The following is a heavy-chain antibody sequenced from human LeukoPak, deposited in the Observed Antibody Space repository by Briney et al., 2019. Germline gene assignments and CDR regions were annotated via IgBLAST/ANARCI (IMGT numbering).Heavy chain of an antibody. CDR3: ARRTPRCGGTCYDAFDV. D-gene: IGHD2-21*01. J-gene: IGHJ3*01. Sequence: ASVKVSCKASGYTFIDYDINWVRQAPGQGLEWMGLMSPHNGHTEYAQNFQGRVTMTRDTSTGTAYMELRSLRSEDTAVYYCARRTPRCGGTCYDAFDVWGQGTVVTVSS. CDR1: GYTFIDYD. V-gene: IGHV1-8*01. CDR2: MSPHNGHT.